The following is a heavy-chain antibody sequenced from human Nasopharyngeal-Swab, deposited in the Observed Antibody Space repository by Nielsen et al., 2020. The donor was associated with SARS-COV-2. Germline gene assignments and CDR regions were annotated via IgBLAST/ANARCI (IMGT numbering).Heavy chain of an antibody. D-gene: IGHD1-26*01. CDR3: ARPSRGSYLRDAFDI. Sequence: GESLKISCAASGFTFSSYWMSWVRQAPGKGLEWVSYISSSGSTIYYADSVKGRFTISRDNAKNSLYLQMNSLRAEDTAVYYCARPSRGSYLRDAFDIWGQGTMVTVSS. CDR1: GFTFSSYW. V-gene: IGHV3-48*04. J-gene: IGHJ3*02. CDR2: ISSSGSTI.